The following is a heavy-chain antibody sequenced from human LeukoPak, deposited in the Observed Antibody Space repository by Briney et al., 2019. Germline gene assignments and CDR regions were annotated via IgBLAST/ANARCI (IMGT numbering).Heavy chain of an antibody. V-gene: IGHV4-4*07. D-gene: IGHD6-19*01. Sequence: SETLSLTCTFSGGSVSSYYWSWIRQPAGKGLEWIGRIYTSGSTNYNPSLKSRVTMSVDTSKNQFSLKLSSVTAADTAVYYCARVRRIAVAGLYYFDYWGQGTLVTVSS. CDR2: IYTSGST. CDR3: ARVRRIAVAGLYYFDY. J-gene: IGHJ4*02. CDR1: GGSVSSYY.